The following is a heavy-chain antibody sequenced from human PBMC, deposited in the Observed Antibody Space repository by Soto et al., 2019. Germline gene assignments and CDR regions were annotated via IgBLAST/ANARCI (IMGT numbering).Heavy chain of an antibody. CDR2: ISYDGDHK. Sequence: QVQLVESGGGVVQPGRSLRLSCAASGFSFSTYAMHWVRQTPGKGLEWVAVISYDGDHKYYTDSVKGRFTISRDNSKKTLYLLMNSLRSEDTAIYYCARDPARQYNDNFTGYFHFDYWGQGTLVTVSS. D-gene: IGHD3-9*01. CDR1: GFSFSTYA. J-gene: IGHJ4*02. CDR3: ARDPARQYNDNFTGYFHFDY. V-gene: IGHV3-30-3*01.